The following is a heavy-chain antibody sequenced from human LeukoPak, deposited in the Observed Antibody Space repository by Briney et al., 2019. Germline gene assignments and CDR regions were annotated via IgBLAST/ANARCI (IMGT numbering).Heavy chain of an antibody. J-gene: IGHJ4*02. CDR1: GFTFSSYA. CDR3: ATDPSNGELGVFDY. CDR2: ISYDGSNK. Sequence: GGSLRLSCAASGFTFSSYATHWVRQAPGKGLEWVAVISYDGSNKYYADSVKGRFTISRDNSKNTLYLQMNSLRAEDTAVYYCATDPSNGELGVFDYWGQVTLVTVSS. D-gene: IGHD3-10*01. V-gene: IGHV3-30-3*01.